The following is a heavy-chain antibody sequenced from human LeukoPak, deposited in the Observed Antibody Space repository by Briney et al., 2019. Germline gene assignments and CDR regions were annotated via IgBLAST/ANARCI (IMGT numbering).Heavy chain of an antibody. CDR3: ARERAGRGGYFDY. V-gene: IGHV4-34*01. D-gene: IGHD6-19*01. J-gene: IGHJ4*02. CDR2: INHSGST. CDR1: GGSFSGYY. Sequence: NPSETLSLTCAVYGGSFSGYYWSWIRQPPGKGLEWIGEINHSGSTNYNPSLKSRVTISVDTSKNQFSLKLSSVTAADTAVYYCARERAGRGGYFDYWGQGTLVTVSS.